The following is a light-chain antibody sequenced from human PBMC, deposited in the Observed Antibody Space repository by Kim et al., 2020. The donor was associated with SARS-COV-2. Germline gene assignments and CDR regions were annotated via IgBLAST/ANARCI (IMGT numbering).Light chain of an antibody. V-gene: IGLV3-1*01. CDR2: QAS. CDR3: QAWDSSTAV. CDR1: KLGDKY. J-gene: IGLJ1*01. Sequence: YELTQPPSVSVSPGQTASITCSGDKLGDKYACWYQQKPGQFPVLVIYQASKRPSGIPERFSGSNSGNTATLTISGTQAMDEADYYCQAWDSSTAVFGTG.